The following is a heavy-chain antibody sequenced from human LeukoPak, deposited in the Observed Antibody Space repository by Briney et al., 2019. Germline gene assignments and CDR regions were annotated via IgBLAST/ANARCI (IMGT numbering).Heavy chain of an antibody. CDR3: ARYFPGVVVTGSAFDI. Sequence: SQTLSLTCTVSCGSISSGDYYWSWIRQPPGKGLEWIGYIYYSGSTYYNPSLKSRVTISVDTSKNQFSLKLSSVTAADTAVYYCARYFPGVVVTGSAFDIWGQGTMVTVSS. V-gene: IGHV4-30-4*01. D-gene: IGHD2-21*02. J-gene: IGHJ3*02. CDR1: CGSISSGDYY. CDR2: IYYSGST.